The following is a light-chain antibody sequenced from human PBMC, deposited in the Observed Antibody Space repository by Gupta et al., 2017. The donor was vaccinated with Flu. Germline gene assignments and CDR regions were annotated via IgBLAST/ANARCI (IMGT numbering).Light chain of an antibody. V-gene: IGLV1-40*01. CDR1: TSTIGAGQD. CDR2: DYT. Sequence: QSVLPQPPSVSGAPGQRVTFPSIVGTSTIGAGQDFPWYQHLPGTAPKLLIHDYTDRPSGVPDRFSGSKSATSATLAITGLQADDEAYYYCQSQDTRLNGYVFGSGTKVTVL. CDR3: QSQDTRLNGYV. J-gene: IGLJ1*01.